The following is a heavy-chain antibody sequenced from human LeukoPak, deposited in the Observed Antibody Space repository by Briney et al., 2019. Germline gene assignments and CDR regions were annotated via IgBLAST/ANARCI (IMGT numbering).Heavy chain of an antibody. Sequence: PSETLSLTCTVSGGSISTYYWSWIRQPPGKGLEWLGYVYHSGSTNYNPSLKSRVTISVDTSKKQFSLKVTPVTAADTAVYYCAILGAVSDAFDIWGQGTMVTVSS. CDR1: GGSISTYY. J-gene: IGHJ3*02. CDR3: AILGAVSDAFDI. D-gene: IGHD3-16*01. V-gene: IGHV4-59*08. CDR2: VYHSGST.